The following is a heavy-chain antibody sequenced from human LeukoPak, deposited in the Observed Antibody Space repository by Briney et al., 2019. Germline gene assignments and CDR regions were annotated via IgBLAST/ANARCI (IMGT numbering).Heavy chain of an antibody. D-gene: IGHD3-9*01. Sequence: GGSLRLSCAASGFTFSNYAMSWVRQAPGKGLEWVSAITGSGGNTYYADSVKGRFTISRDNSKNTVFLQMNSLRSEDTAVYYCAKWGDYDVLTGYYVSDYWGQGTLVTVSS. CDR2: ITGSGGNT. CDR3: AKWGDYDVLTGYYVSDY. CDR1: GFTFSNYA. J-gene: IGHJ4*02. V-gene: IGHV3-23*01.